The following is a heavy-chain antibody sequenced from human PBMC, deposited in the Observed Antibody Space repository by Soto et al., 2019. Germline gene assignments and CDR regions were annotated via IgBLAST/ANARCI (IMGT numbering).Heavy chain of an antibody. D-gene: IGHD6-13*01. Sequence: SETLSLTCTVSGGSISSYYCRWIRQHPGKGLEWIGYIYYSGSTNYNPSLKSRVTISVDTSKNQFSLKLSSVTAADTAVYYCARQPPYSSSWYTLDYWGRGTLVTVSS. CDR1: GGSISSYY. J-gene: IGHJ4*02. V-gene: IGHV4-59*08. CDR3: ARQPPYSSSWYTLDY. CDR2: IYYSGST.